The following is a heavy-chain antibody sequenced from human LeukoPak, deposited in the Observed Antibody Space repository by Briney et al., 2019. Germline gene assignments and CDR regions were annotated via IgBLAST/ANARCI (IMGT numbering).Heavy chain of an antibody. V-gene: IGHV1-69*05. CDR3: ARDVHGDYGSGWFDP. CDR2: IMPLFGTA. J-gene: IGHJ5*02. D-gene: IGHD4-17*01. CDR1: GGTFNNSA. Sequence: GASVKVSCKTSGGTFNNSAISWVRQAPGQGLEWLGGIMPLFGTAGYAQKFQGRVTITKDESTRTVYLALTSLTSDDTAVYYCARDVHGDYGSGWFDPWGQGTLVSVSS.